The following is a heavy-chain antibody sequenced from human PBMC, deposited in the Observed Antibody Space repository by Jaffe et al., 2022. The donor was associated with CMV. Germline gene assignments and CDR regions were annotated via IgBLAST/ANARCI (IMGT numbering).Heavy chain of an antibody. CDR1: GGSISSYY. CDR3: ARSYYYDSSGYLRNDAFDI. V-gene: IGHV4-59*08. J-gene: IGHJ3*02. Sequence: QVQLQESGPGLVKPSETLSLTCTVSGGSISSYYWSWIRQPPGKGLEWIGYIYYSGSTNYNPSLKSRVTISVDTSKNQFSLKLSSVTAADTAVYYCARSYYYDSSGYLRNDAFDIWGQGTMVTVSS. CDR2: IYYSGST. D-gene: IGHD3-22*01.